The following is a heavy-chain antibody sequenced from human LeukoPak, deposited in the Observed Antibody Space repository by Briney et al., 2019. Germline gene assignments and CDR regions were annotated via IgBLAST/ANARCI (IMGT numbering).Heavy chain of an antibody. CDR3: AKDYYDSSGYYPNWFGP. J-gene: IGHJ5*02. CDR2: ISGSGGST. Sequence: GGSLRLSCAASGFTFSSYAMSWVRQAPGKGLEWVSAISGSGGSTYYADSVKGRFTISRDNSKNTLYLQMNSLRAEDTAVYYCAKDYYDSSGYYPNWFGPWGQGTLVTVSS. CDR1: GFTFSSYA. V-gene: IGHV3-23*01. D-gene: IGHD3-22*01.